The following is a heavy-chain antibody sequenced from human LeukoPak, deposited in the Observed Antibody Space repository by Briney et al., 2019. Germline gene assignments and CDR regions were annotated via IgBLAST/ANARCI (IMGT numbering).Heavy chain of an antibody. V-gene: IGHV1-69*05. CDR3: ARYPRQAESVIFDY. Sequence: ASVKVSCKASGGTFSSYAISWVRQAPGQGLEWMGGIIPIFGTANYAQKLQGRVTMTTDTSTSTAYMELRSLRSDDTAVYYCARYPRQAESVIFDYWGQGTLVTVSS. CDR2: IIPIFGTA. D-gene: IGHD5/OR15-5a*01. J-gene: IGHJ4*02. CDR1: GGTFSSYA.